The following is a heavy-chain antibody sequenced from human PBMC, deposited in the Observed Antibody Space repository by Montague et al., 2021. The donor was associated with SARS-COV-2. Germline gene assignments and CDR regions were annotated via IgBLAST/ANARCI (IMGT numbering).Heavy chain of an antibody. J-gene: IGHJ6*02. Sequence: SETLSLTCTVSGGSVSSDSYYWSWIRQPPGKGLEWIGYIYYNGSTNYNPSLKSRVTISVDTSKNQFSLKLSSVTAADTAVYYCARDPWRITIFGVVTRYGMDVWGQGTPVTVSS. CDR1: GGSVSSDSYY. CDR3: ARDPWRITIFGVVTRYGMDV. V-gene: IGHV4-61*01. D-gene: IGHD3-3*01. CDR2: IYYNGST.